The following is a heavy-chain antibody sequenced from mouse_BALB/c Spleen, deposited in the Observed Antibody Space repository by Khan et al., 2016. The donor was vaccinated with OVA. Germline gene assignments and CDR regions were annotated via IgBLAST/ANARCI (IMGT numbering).Heavy chain of an antibody. V-gene: IGHV3-2*02. CDR1: GYSITSDYA. J-gene: IGHJ2*01. D-gene: IGHD1-1*01. CDR3: ARSVTITTVVATDFDY. Sequence: EVQLQESGPGLVKPSQSLSLTCTVTGYSITSDYAWNWIRQFPGNKLEWMGYISYSGRTSYNPSLKSRISITRDTSKNLFFLQLNSVTTEDTATXYGARSVTITTVVATDFDYWGQGTTLTVSS. CDR2: ISYSGRT.